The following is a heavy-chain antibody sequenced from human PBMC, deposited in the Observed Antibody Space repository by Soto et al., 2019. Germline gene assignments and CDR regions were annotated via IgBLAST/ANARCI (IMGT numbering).Heavy chain of an antibody. Sequence: ASVKVSCKAPRDAFTSYYINWVRQAPGQGLEWMGIINPNGGSTIYAQQFRGRVTMTRDTSTSTVYMELRSLRSEDTAFYFCARSSGGNFGIIIEGTNWFAPWGQGTLVTAPQ. J-gene: IGHJ5*02. V-gene: IGHV1-46*01. CDR3: ARSSGGNFGIIIEGTNWFAP. CDR1: RDAFTSYY. CDR2: INPNGGST. D-gene: IGHD3-3*01.